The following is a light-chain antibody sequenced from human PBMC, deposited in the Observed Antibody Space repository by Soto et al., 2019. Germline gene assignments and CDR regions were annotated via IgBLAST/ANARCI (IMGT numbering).Light chain of an antibody. J-gene: IGLJ1*01. CDR2: KNN. V-gene: IGLV1-47*01. CDR1: SSHIGSNY. CDR3: AAWDDSLSGYV. Sequence: QSVLTQPPSASGAPGQRGTISFSGSSSHIGSNYVYWYQQLPGTAPKLLIYKNNQRPSGVPDRFSGSKSGTSASLAISGLRSEDEADYYCAAWDDSLSGYVFGAGTKVTVL.